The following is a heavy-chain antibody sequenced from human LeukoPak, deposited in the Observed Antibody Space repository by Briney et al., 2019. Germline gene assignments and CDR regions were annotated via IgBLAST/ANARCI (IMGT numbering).Heavy chain of an antibody. CDR2: INPNSGGT. V-gene: IGHV1-2*02. CDR3: ARGRPGDYFDY. CDR1: GYTFTGYF. Sequence: ASVKVSCKASGYTFTGYFMHWVRQAPGQGLEWMGWINPNSGGTSYLQNFQGRVTMTRNTSISTAYMDLSRLRSDDTAVYYCARGRPGDYFDYWGQGTLVTVSS. J-gene: IGHJ4*02. D-gene: IGHD6-25*01.